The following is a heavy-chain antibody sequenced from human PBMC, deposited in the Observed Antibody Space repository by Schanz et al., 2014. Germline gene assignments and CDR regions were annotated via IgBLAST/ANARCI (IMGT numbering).Heavy chain of an antibody. CDR1: GFTVSSNH. J-gene: IGHJ1*01. CDR3: ASGVHVSSLQKGLQF. D-gene: IGHD3-10*01. Sequence: EVQLLESGGGVVQFGRSLRLSCAVSGFTVSSNHMSWVRQAPGKGLEWLSYIATSSSTRHYADSVKGRVTISRDNAKNSVSLQMRRLRVEDTAVYYCASGVHVSSLQKGLQFWGRGTLVIVSS. CDR2: IATSSSTR. V-gene: IGHV3-48*01.